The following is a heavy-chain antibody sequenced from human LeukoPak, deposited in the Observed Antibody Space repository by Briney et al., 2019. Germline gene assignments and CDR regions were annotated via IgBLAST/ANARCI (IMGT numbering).Heavy chain of an antibody. J-gene: IGHJ4*02. Sequence: ASVKVSCKASGGTFSSYAISWVRQAPGQGLEWMGGIIPIFGTANYAQKFQGSVTITADESTSTAYMELSSLRSEDTAVYYCARGPELIVVFRFDYWGQGTLVTVSS. CDR3: ARGPELIVVFRFDY. D-gene: IGHD2-21*01. CDR2: IIPIFGTA. V-gene: IGHV1-69*13. CDR1: GGTFSSYA.